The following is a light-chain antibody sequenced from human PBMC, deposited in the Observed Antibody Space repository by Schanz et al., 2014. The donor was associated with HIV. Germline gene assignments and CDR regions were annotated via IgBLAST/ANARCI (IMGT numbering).Light chain of an antibody. J-gene: IGLJ1*01. CDR1: SSDVGGYNY. V-gene: IGLV2-14*03. CDR3: SSFTSSFTYV. Sequence: QSALTQPASVSGSPGQSITISCTGTSSDVGGYNYVSWYQQHPGKAPKLMIYDVSNRPSGVSNRFSGSKSGNTASLTISGLQADDEADYYCSSFTSSFTYVFGTRTKLTVL. CDR2: DVS.